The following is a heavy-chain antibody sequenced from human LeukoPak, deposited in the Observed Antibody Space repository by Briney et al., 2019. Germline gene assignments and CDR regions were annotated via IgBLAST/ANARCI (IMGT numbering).Heavy chain of an antibody. D-gene: IGHD3-22*01. J-gene: IGHJ3*02. CDR2: ISTSSSYI. CDR3: AREIAHYYDSSGYYPPNAFDI. CDR1: GFTFSSHS. Sequence: PGGSLRLSCAASGFTFSSHSMTWVRQAPGKGLGWVSSISTSSSYIYYADSVKGRFTISRDNAKNSLYLQMNSLRAEDTAVYYCAREIAHYYDSSGYYPPNAFDIWGQGTMVTVSS. V-gene: IGHV3-21*01.